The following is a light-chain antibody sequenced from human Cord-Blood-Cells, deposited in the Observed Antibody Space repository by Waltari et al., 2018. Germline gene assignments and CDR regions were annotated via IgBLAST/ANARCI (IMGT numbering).Light chain of an antibody. V-gene: IGLV1-40*01. CDR1: SSNLGAGSD. CDR2: GNS. J-gene: IGLJ3*02. Sequence: QSVLTQPPSVSGAPGQRVTISCTGSSSNLGAGSDVHSYQPLPGTAPKLLIYGNSNRPSGVPDRFSGSKSGTSASLAITGLQAEDEADYYCQSYDSSLSGSVFGGGTKLTVL. CDR3: QSYDSSLSGSV.